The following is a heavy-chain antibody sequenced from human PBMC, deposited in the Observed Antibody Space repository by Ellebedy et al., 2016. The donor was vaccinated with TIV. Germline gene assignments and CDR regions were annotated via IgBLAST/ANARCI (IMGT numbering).Heavy chain of an antibody. CDR1: GFTFSSYW. J-gene: IGHJ4*02. V-gene: IGHV3-74*01. Sequence: GESLKISXAASGFTFSSYWMHWVRQAPGKGLVWVSRINSDGSSTSYADSVKGRFTISRDNAKNTLYLQMNSLRAEDTAVYYCARIPKGDSVFDYWGQGTLVTVSS. CDR3: ARIPKGDSVFDY. D-gene: IGHD3-16*01. CDR2: INSDGSST.